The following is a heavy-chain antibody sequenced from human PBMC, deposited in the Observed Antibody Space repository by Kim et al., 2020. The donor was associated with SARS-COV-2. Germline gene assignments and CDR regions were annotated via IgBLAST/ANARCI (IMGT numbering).Heavy chain of an antibody. CDR2: INSDGSST. Sequence: GGSLRLSCAASGFTFSSYWMHWVRQAPGKGLVWVSRINSDGSSTSYADSVKGRFTISRDNAKNTLYLQMNSLRAEDTAVYYCARGYSSGYYNWFDPWGQGTLVTVSS. J-gene: IGHJ5*02. V-gene: IGHV3-74*01. CDR1: GFTFSSYW. CDR3: ARGYSSGYYNWFDP. D-gene: IGHD3-22*01.